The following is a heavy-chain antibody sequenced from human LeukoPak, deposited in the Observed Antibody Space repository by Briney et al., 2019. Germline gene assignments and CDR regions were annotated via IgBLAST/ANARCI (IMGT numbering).Heavy chain of an antibody. CDR1: GFTFSSYG. V-gene: IGHV3-30*03. CDR2: ISYDGSNK. D-gene: IGHD6-19*01. J-gene: IGHJ3*02. Sequence: GRSLRLSCAASGFTFSSYGMHWVRQAPGKGLEWVAVISYDGSNKYYADSVKGRFTISRDNSKNTLYLQMNSLRAEDTAVYYCARNGQWSAFDIWGQGTMVTVSS. CDR3: ARNGQWSAFDI.